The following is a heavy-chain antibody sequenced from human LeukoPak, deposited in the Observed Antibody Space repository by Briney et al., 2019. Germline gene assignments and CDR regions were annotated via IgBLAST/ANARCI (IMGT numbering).Heavy chain of an antibody. V-gene: IGHV4-34*01. D-gene: IGHD1-20*01. Sequence: SETLSLTCTVSGGSISSYYWSWIRQPPGKGLEWIGEINHSGSTNYNPSLKRRGTISVDTSKNQFSLKLTPVTAADTAVYYCASRYNWNHFDYWGHGTLVTVSS. CDR1: GGSISSYY. CDR2: INHSGST. J-gene: IGHJ4*01. CDR3: ASRYNWNHFDY.